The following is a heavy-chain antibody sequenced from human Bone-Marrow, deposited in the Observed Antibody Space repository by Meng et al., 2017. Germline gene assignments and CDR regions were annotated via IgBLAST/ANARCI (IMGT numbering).Heavy chain of an antibody. CDR1: GFNFGDSA. CDR2: ISGSGGGT. D-gene: IGHD3-22*01. V-gene: IGHV3-23*01. Sequence: GGSLRLSCSASGFNFGDSAMSWVRQAPGKGLAWVSAISGSGGGTYYADSVKGRFTISRDNSKNTLYLQMNSLRAEDTAVYYCAKKYYYDSSGYYYGYYFDYWGKGTLVTVSS. CDR3: AKKYYYDSSGYYYGYYFDY. J-gene: IGHJ4*02.